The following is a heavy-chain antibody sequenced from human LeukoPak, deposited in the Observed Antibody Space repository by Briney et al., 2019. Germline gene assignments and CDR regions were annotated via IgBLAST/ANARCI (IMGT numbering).Heavy chain of an antibody. D-gene: IGHD4-17*01. J-gene: IGHJ3*02. V-gene: IGHV4-59*01. CDR2: IYFTGST. CDR3: ARGTYGASTFDI. CDR1: GPSITTYY. Sequence: SETLSLTCTVSGPSITTYYWNWIRQPPGKGLECIGNIYFTGSTNYNPSLKSRVTISVDTSKNQFSLKLSSVTAADTAVYYCARGTYGASTFDIWGQGTMVTVSS.